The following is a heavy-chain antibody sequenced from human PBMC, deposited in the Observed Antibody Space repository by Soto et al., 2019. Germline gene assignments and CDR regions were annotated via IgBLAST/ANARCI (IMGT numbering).Heavy chain of an antibody. CDR2: MNPNSGNT. J-gene: IGHJ5*02. D-gene: IGHD3-10*01. CDR1: GYTFTNYD. V-gene: IGHV1-8*01. CDR3: ARVPQSRGVIILDWFDP. Sequence: QVQLVQSGAEVKKPGASGKVSCKASGYTFTNYDINWVRQATGQGLEWMGWMNPNSGNTGYAQKFQGRVTMTSNTSISTVYMELSSLRSEDTAVYYCARVPQSRGVIILDWFDPWGQGTLVTVSS.